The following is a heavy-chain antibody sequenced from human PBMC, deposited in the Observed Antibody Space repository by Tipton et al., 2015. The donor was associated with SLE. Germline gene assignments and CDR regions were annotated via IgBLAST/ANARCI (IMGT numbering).Heavy chain of an antibody. J-gene: IGHJ1*01. V-gene: IGHV4-59*02. CDR2: IYHSGST. Sequence: GLVKPSETLSLTCTVSGGSVSSQYWSWIRQPPGKGLEWIGYIYHSGSTNYNPSLTSRVTISVDTSKNQFYLNLRSVTAADTAVYYCARSSGWDAEYFQDWGQGTLVTVSS. CDR3: ARSSGWDAEYFQD. CDR1: GGSVSSQY. D-gene: IGHD6-19*01.